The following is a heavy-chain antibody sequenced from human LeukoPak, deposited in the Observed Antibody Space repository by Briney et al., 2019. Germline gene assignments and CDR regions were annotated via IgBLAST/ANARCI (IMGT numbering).Heavy chain of an antibody. D-gene: IGHD6-19*01. V-gene: IGHV4-39*01. CDR3: ARLGSGYPTPDY. CDR2: LYFSGNP. J-gene: IGHJ4*02. Sequence: SETLSLTCTVSGASVSSSDYYWGWIRQPPGMRLEWIGNLYFSGNPYYNPSLNSRVTVSVDTSKNQFSLKMRSVTAADTAVYYCARLGSGYPTPDYWGQGTLVTVSS. CDR1: GASVSSSDYY.